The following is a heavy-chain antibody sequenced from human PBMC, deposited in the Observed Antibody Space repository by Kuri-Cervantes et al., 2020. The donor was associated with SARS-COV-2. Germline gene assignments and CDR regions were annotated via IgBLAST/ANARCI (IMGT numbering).Heavy chain of an antibody. CDR1: GFTFSSYA. CDR3: ARDSVGYDFWSGYSAGKQYYYYYYMDV. Sequence: GESLKISCAASGFTFSSYAMHWVRQAPGKGLEWVAVISYDGSNKYYADSVKGQFTISRDNSKNTLYLQMNSLRAEDTAVYYCARDSVGYDFWSGYSAGKQYYYYYYMDVWGKGTTVTVSS. CDR2: ISYDGSNK. D-gene: IGHD3-3*01. V-gene: IGHV3-30-3*01. J-gene: IGHJ6*03.